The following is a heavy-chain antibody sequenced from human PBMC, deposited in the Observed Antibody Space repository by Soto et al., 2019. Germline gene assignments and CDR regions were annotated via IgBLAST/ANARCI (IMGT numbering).Heavy chain of an antibody. V-gene: IGHV4-31*03. Sequence: SETLSLTCTVSGASVSTGVYYWTWIRQHPGKGLEWIGYIDNTGSAYHNPSLTGRVDISVDTSKNQFSLNLQSLTAADTAFYYCAGAVSDFDVRRYRTSYFDQWGQGILVTVSS. J-gene: IGHJ4*02. CDR3: AGAVSDFDVRRYRTSYFDQ. D-gene: IGHD3-10*02. CDR2: IDNTGSA. CDR1: GASVSTGVYY.